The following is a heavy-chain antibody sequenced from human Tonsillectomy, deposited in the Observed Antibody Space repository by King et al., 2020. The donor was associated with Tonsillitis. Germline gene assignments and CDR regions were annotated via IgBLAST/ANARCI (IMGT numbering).Heavy chain of an antibody. Sequence: QLVQSGAEVKKPGASVKVSCKASGYTFTSYDINWVRQATGQGLEWMGWMNPNSGNTGYAQKFQGRVTMTRNTSISTAYMELSSLRSEDTAVYYCARGDPDDYINLYVNLYYYYYGMDVWGQGTTVTVSS. CDR2: MNPNSGNT. V-gene: IGHV1-8*01. CDR3: ARGDPDDYINLYVNLYYYYYGMDV. CDR1: GYTFTSYD. J-gene: IGHJ6*02. D-gene: IGHD4-11*01.